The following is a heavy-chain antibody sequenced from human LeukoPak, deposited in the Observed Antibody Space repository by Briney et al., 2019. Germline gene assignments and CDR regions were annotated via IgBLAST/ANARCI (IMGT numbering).Heavy chain of an antibody. D-gene: IGHD6-13*01. Sequence: SETLSLTCTVSGGSISSGGYYWSWIRQPPGKGLEWIGYIYHSGSTYYNPSLKSRVTISVDRSKNQFSLKLSSVTAADTAVYYCARGSAAAQGYWGQGTLVTVSS. J-gene: IGHJ4*02. CDR3: ARGSAAAQGY. CDR2: IYHSGST. CDR1: GGSISSGGYY. V-gene: IGHV4-30-2*01.